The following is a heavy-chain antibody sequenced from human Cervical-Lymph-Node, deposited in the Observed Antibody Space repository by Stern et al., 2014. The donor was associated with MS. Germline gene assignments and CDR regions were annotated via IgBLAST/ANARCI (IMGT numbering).Heavy chain of an antibody. Sequence: EVQLVQSGAEVKKPGESLKISCKLSGYSFTIYYIAWVRQMPGKGLESMWFIYPYDTDTTCSPSFQGQVTISADKSIPTAYLQWSSLRASDTAMYYCARHVQGFDYWGQGTLVTVSS. J-gene: IGHJ4*02. V-gene: IGHV5-51*01. CDR1: GYSFTIYY. CDR3: ARHVQGFDY. CDR2: IYPYDTDT.